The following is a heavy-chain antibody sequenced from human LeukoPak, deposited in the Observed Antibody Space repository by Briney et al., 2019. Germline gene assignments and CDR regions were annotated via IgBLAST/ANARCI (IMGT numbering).Heavy chain of an antibody. CDR3: ARRILAVSKPWYFDL. Sequence: PSETLSLTCSVSGGSISSNYWIWIRQPPGKGLEWIAYIYYSGSTNYNPSLKSRGTISLNTSKNNFSLRLSSVTAADTAVCDCARRILAVSKPWYFDLWGRGTLVTVSS. D-gene: IGHD3-3*02. CDR2: IYYSGST. J-gene: IGHJ2*01. CDR1: GGSISSNY. V-gene: IGHV4-59*01.